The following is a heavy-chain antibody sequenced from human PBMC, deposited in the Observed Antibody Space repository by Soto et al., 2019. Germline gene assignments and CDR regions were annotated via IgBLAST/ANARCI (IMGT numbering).Heavy chain of an antibody. D-gene: IGHD3-3*01. CDR3: ARHNRFWRGYWYYMDV. CDR1: GYTFTSYA. Sequence: QVQLVQSGAEVKKPGASVKVSCKASGYTFTSYAMHWVRQAPGQRLEWMGWINAGNGNTKYSQKFQGRVTITRDTPASTAYMELSSLRSEDTAVYYCARHNRFWRGYWYYMDVWGKGTTVTVSS. CDR2: INAGNGNT. V-gene: IGHV1-3*01. J-gene: IGHJ6*03.